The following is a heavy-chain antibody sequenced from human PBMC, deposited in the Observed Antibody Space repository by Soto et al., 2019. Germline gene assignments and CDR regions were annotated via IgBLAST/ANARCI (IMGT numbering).Heavy chain of an antibody. CDR2: ITGSGKSA. J-gene: IGHJ6*02. V-gene: IGHV3-23*01. CDR1: GFTFSTFV. CDR3: AVHLGQNYYTMDV. Sequence: EVQLLESGGGWVQPGGSLRLSCAASGFTFSTFVMTWVRQVPGEGLEWVSSITGSGKSAYYADSVKGRVTISRDNSKNTLYLQICSLRVDDTAVYHCAVHLGQNYYTMDVWGQGTTVTVSS.